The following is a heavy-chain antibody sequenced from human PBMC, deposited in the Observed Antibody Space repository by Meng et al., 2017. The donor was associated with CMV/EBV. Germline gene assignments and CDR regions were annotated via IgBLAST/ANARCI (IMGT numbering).Heavy chain of an antibody. Sequence: ISWVRQAPGQGLEWMGRIIPILGIANYAQKFQSRVTITADKSTSTAYMELSSLRSEDTAVYYCARGVGYCSSTSCFTPRWGNWYFDLWGRGTLVTVSS. V-gene: IGHV1-69*04. CDR3: ARGVGYCSSTSCFTPRWGNWYFDL. J-gene: IGHJ2*01. CDR2: IIPILGIA. D-gene: IGHD2-2*01.